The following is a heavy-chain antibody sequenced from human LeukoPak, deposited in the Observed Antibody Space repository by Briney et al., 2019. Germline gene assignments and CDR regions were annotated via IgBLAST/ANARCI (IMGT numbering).Heavy chain of an antibody. J-gene: IGHJ4*02. CDR2: ISGSGDST. Sequence: GGSLRLSCAASGFTFSNYGMSWVRQAPGKGLEWVSAISGSGDSTYYADSVKGRFTISRDNSKNTLYLQMSSLRAEDTAVYYCARSGPYSSGWNRRAYFDYWGQGTLVTVSS. D-gene: IGHD6-19*01. V-gene: IGHV3-23*01. CDR3: ARSGPYSSGWNRRAYFDY. CDR1: GFTFSNYG.